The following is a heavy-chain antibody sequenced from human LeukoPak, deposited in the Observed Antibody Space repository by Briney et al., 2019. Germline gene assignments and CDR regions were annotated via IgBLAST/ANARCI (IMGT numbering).Heavy chain of an antibody. V-gene: IGHV3-7*01. Sequence: PGGSLRLSCAASGFTFSSYWMSWVRQAPGKGLEWVANIKQDGSEKYYVGSVKGRFTISRDNAKNSLYLQMNSLRAEDTAVYYCAREGGEYSGSPFDYWGQGTLVTVSS. CDR2: IKQDGSEK. D-gene: IGHD1-26*01. CDR3: AREGGEYSGSPFDY. CDR1: GFTFSSYW. J-gene: IGHJ4*02.